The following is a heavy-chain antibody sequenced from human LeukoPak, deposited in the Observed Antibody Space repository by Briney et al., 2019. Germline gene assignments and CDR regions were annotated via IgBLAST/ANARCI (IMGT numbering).Heavy chain of an antibody. CDR2: IYTSGST. D-gene: IGHD1-7*01. J-gene: IGHJ2*01. Sequence: SETLSLTCTVSGGSISSYYWSWIRQPAGKGLEWIGRIYTSGSTNYNPSLKSRVTMSVDTSKNQFSLKLSSVTAADTAVCYCARDRYNWNYGTRYFDLWGRGTLVTVSS. CDR1: GGSISSYY. V-gene: IGHV4-4*07. CDR3: ARDRYNWNYGTRYFDL.